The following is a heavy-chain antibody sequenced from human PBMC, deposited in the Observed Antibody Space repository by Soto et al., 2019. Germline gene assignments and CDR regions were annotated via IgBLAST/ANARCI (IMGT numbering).Heavy chain of an antibody. Sequence: QVQLQQWGAGLLKPSETLSLTCAVYGGSFSGYYWSWIRQPPGKGLEWIGEINHSGSTNYNPSLKSRVTISVDTSKNQFSLKLSSVTAADTAVYYCARVAAAATANFDYWGQGTLVTVSS. CDR1: GGSFSGYY. D-gene: IGHD6-13*01. V-gene: IGHV4-34*01. CDR3: ARVAAAATANFDY. CDR2: INHSGST. J-gene: IGHJ4*02.